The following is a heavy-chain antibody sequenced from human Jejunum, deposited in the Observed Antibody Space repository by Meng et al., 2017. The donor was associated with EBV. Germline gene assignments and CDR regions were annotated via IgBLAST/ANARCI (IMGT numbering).Heavy chain of an antibody. D-gene: IGHD1-14*01. V-gene: IGHV4-4*02. CDR3: ARASPERLLEY. J-gene: IGHJ4*02. CDR1: GDFNNNNKW. CDR2: IYHSGTT. Sequence: QVQLRGSGQGLVQPSGTLSLTCVVSGDFNNNNKWWSWVRQPPGKGLEWIGEIYHSGTTYYNPSLKSRVTISLDTSESQFSLRLTSVTAADTAIYYCARASPERLLEYWGQGTLVTVSS.